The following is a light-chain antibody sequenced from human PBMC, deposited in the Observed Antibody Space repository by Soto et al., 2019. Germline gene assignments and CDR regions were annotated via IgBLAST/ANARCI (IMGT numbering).Light chain of an antibody. Sequence: EIVMTQSPATLSVSPGERATLSCRASQSVSSNLAWYQQKPCQAPRLLIYGTSTRATGVPARFSVSGSGTEFTITISSLQSEYIAVLPCQQYNNWPRTFSQGTKVEIK. V-gene: IGKV3-15*01. CDR3: QQYNNWPRT. CDR2: GTS. CDR1: QSVSSN. J-gene: IGKJ1*01.